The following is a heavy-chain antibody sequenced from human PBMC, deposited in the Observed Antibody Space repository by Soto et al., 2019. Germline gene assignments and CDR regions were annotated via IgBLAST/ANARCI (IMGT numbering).Heavy chain of an antibody. CDR3: ARHIPRAGTVFDY. Sequence: PSETLSLSCTVSGCSMISYYWSWIRQPPGKGLEWIGFLSYSESTKYNPSLESRVTISVDTSKNLFSLRLSSVTATDTAVYYCARHIPRAGTVFDYWGQGTLVTVSS. J-gene: IGHJ4*02. CDR1: GCSMISYY. CDR2: LSYSEST. V-gene: IGHV4-59*08. D-gene: IGHD6-19*01.